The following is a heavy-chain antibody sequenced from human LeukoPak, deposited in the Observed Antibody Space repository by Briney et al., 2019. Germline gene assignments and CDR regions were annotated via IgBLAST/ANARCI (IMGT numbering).Heavy chain of an antibody. D-gene: IGHD6-19*01. J-gene: IGHJ4*02. V-gene: IGHV4-38-2*02. Sequence: SETLSLTCTVSGYSISSGYYWGWIRQPPGKGLEWIGSIYHSGSTYYNPSLKSRVTISVDTSKNQFSLKLSSVTAADTAVYYCVRVGQWLVLDYWGQGTLVTVSS. CDR3: VRVGQWLVLDY. CDR2: IYHSGST. CDR1: GYSISSGYY.